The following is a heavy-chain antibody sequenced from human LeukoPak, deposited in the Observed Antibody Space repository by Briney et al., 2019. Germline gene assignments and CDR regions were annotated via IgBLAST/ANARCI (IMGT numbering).Heavy chain of an antibody. V-gene: IGHV1-18*01. D-gene: IGHD3-9*01. J-gene: IGHJ4*02. CDR2: ISGYNGHT. CDR3: AREHSFDWSHDY. CDR1: GYTFTNYG. Sequence: ASVKVSCKASGYTFTNYGLSWVRQAPGQGLEWMGWISGYNGHTNYVQKLQGRVTMTTDTSTSTAYMELRSLRSDDTAVYYCAREHSFDWSHDYWGQGTLVTVSS.